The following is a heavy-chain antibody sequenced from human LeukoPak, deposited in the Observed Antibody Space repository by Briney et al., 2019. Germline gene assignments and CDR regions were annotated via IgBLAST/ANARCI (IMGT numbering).Heavy chain of an antibody. D-gene: IGHD3-22*01. CDR3: ARDRRYDSSGYYSTGYYYYMDV. CDR2: IYTSGST. CDR1: GGSISNYY. Sequence: PSETLSLTGTGPGGSISNYYWSWIRQPAGKGLEWIGRIYTSGSTNYNPSLKSRVTMSVDTSKNQFSLKLSSVTAADTAVYYCARDRRYDSSGYYSTGYYYYMDVWGKGTTVTVSS. V-gene: IGHV4-4*07. J-gene: IGHJ6*03.